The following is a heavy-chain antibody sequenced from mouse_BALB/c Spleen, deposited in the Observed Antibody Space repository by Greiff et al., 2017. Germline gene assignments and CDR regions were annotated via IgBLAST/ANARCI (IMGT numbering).Heavy chain of an antibody. J-gene: IGHJ3*01. V-gene: IGHV1-5*01. CDR2: IYPGNSDT. Sequence: VQLQQSGTVLARPGASVKMSCKASGYTFTSYWMHWVKQRPGQGLEWIGAIYPGNSDTSYNQKFKGKAKLTAVTSTSTAYMELSSLTNEDSAVYYCTRWDYGSSPFAYWGQGTLVTVSA. D-gene: IGHD1-1*01. CDR3: TRWDYGSSPFAY. CDR1: GYTFTSYW.